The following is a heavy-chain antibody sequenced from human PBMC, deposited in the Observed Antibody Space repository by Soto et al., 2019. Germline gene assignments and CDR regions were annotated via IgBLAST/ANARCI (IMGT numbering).Heavy chain of an antibody. D-gene: IGHD3-3*01. CDR3: ARASAAPNYDFWSGYYPY. Sequence: QVQLVQSGAEVKKPGSSVKVSCKASGGTFSSYAISWVRQAPGQGLEWMGGIIPIFGTANYAQKFQGRVMITADESTSTAYMELSSLRSEDTAVYYCARASAAPNYDFWSGYYPYWGQGTLVTVSS. V-gene: IGHV1-69*01. CDR1: GGTFSSYA. J-gene: IGHJ4*02. CDR2: IIPIFGTA.